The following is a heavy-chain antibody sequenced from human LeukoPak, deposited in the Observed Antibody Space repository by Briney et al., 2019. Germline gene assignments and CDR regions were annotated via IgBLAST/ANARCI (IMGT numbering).Heavy chain of an antibody. V-gene: IGHV3-20*04. D-gene: IGHD4-17*01. J-gene: IGHJ4*02. Sequence: GGSLRLSCAASGFTFNDYGMSWVRQAPGKGLEWVSGINWNGGRTGYADSMKGRFIISRDNAKNSLYLQVNSLRAEDTALYYCARVSTYGDYVRYWGQGTLVTVSS. CDR2: INWNGGRT. CDR1: GFTFNDYG. CDR3: ARVSTYGDYVRY.